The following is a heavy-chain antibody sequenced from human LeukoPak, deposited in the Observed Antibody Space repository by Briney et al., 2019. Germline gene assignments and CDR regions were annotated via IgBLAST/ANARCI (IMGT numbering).Heavy chain of an antibody. CDR2: ISSDGSNT. V-gene: IGHV3-74*01. CDR1: GFTFSNFW. Sequence: GGSLRLSCAASGFTFSNFWMNWVRQPPGKGLVWVSRISSDGSNTNYADSVKGRFTISRDNAKNTLYLQMDSLRAEDTAVYYCARVGEYDSFDYWGQGTLVTVSS. D-gene: IGHD2/OR15-2a*01. CDR3: ARVGEYDSFDY. J-gene: IGHJ4*02.